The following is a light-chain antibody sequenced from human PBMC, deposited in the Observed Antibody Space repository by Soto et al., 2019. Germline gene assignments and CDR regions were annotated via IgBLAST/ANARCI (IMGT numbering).Light chain of an antibody. V-gene: IGKV3-20*01. Sequence: EIVLTQSPGTLSLSPGERATLSCRASQSVSSSYLAWYKQKPGQAPRLLIYVASSRAAGIPDRFSGSGSGTAFTLTISRREPEDVAENYCQQDCSSRGVTFGGGTKVEIK. CDR2: VAS. J-gene: IGKJ4*01. CDR3: QQDCSSRGVT. CDR1: QSVSSSY.